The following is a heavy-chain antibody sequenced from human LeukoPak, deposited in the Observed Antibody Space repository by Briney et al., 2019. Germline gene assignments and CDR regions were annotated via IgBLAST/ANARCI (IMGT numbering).Heavy chain of an antibody. D-gene: IGHD6-19*01. Sequence: GGSLRLSCAASGFTFSSYGMHWVRQAPGKGLEWVAFIRYDGSNKYYADSVKGRFTISRDNSKNTLYLQMNSLRAEDTAVYYCARDLKMGYSSGRYSWGTGSSNDYWGQGTLSPSPQ. J-gene: IGHJ4*02. CDR1: GFTFSSYG. CDR3: ARDLKMGYSSGRYSWGTGSSNDY. CDR2: IRYDGSNK. V-gene: IGHV3-30*02.